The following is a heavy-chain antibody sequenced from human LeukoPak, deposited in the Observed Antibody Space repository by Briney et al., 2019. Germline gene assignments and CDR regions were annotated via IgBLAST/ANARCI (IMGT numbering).Heavy chain of an antibody. D-gene: IGHD6-13*01. CDR2: IYDSGST. V-gene: IGHV4-59*01. J-gene: IGHJ4*02. CDR1: GGSIRSYY. CDR3: ARLGYSSSWYRGGIDY. Sequence: SETLSLTCTVSGGSIRSYYWSWIRQPPGKGLEWIGYIYDSGSTKYNPSLKSRVTISVDTSKNQFFLKLSSVTAADTAVYYCARLGYSSSWYRGGIDYWGQGTLVTVSS.